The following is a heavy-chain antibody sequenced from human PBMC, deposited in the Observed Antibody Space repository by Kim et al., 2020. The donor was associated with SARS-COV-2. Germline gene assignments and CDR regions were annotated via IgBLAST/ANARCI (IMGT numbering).Heavy chain of an antibody. Sequence: SETLSLTCTVSGGSISSFYWSWVRQPPGQGLEWVAFLSFDGNTNSNPSLKRRVTISRDTSKNQFSRGVTSVSAAATAVYFCARTAPRRSRTAYYFYGLDVWRRGTTVIVS. D-gene: IGHD3-22*01. CDR1: GGSISSFY. CDR3: ARTAPRRSRTAYYFYGLDV. V-gene: IGHV4-59*01. CDR2: LSFDGNT. J-gene: IGHJ6*02.